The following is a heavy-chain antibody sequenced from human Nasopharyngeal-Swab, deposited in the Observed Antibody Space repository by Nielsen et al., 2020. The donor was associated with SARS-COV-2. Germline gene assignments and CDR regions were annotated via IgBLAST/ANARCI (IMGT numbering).Heavy chain of an antibody. J-gene: IGHJ6*02. CDR3: ARDQGSSWYTYYYYYGMDV. D-gene: IGHD6-13*01. V-gene: IGHV3-30-3*01. CDR1: GFTFSSYA. CDR2: ISYDGSKK. Sequence: SCAASGFTFSSYAMHWVRQAPGKGLEWVAVISYDGSKKYYADSVKGRSTISRDNSKNTLYLQMNSLRAEDTAVYYCARDQGSSWYTYYYYYGMDVWGQVTTVTVSS.